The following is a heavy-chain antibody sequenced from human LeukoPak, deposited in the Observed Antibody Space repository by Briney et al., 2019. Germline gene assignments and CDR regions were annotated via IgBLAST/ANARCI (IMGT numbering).Heavy chain of an antibody. CDR2: IYYSGST. D-gene: IGHD3-9*01. CDR3: AREAPIKNYYGMDV. J-gene: IGHJ6*02. Sequence: SETLSLTCTVSGGSVSSGSYYWSWIRQPPGKGLEWIGYIYYSGSTNYNPSLKSRVTISVDTSKNQFSLKLSSVTAADTAVYYCAREAPIKNYYGMDVWGQGTTVTVSS. V-gene: IGHV4-61*01. CDR1: GGSVSSGSYY.